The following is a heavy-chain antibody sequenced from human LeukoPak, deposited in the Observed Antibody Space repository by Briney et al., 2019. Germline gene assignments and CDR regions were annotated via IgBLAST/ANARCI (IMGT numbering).Heavy chain of an antibody. D-gene: IGHD5-12*01. CDR3: AGAYSAYDPFDY. Sequence: GGSLRLSCAASGFTFDDYGMSWVRQAPGKGLEWVSGINWNGGSTGYADSVKGRFTISRDNAKNSLYLHMNSLRVEDTAIYFCAGAYSAYDPFDYWGQGILVTVSS. J-gene: IGHJ4*02. CDR1: GFTFDDYG. V-gene: IGHV3-20*04. CDR2: INWNGGST.